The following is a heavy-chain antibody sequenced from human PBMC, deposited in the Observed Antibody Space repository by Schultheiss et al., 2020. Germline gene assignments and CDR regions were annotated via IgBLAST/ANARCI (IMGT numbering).Heavy chain of an antibody. V-gene: IGHV3-30*04. CDR3: AREWFSTFDI. D-gene: IGHD3-10*01. J-gene: IGHJ3*02. CDR2: ISYDGSNK. CDR1: GFTFSSYA. Sequence: GGSLRLSCAASGFTFSSYAMHWVRQAPGKGLEWVAVISYDGSNKYYADSVKGRFTISRDNSKNTLYLQMNSLRAEDTAVYYCAREWFSTFDIWGQGTTVTVSS.